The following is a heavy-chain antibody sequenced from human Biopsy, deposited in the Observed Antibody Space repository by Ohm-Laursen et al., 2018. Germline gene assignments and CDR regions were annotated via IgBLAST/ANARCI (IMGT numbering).Heavy chain of an antibody. CDR1: GGTFSNYG. Sequence: SVKVSCKAPGGTFSNYGVNWMRQAPGQGLEWLGYINCKTGATNYAQKFQGTVTMTRDTSISTAYLALGSLRSADTAIYYCARDPLNGHKHFDYWGQGSLVTVSS. D-gene: IGHD2-8*01. J-gene: IGHJ4*02. V-gene: IGHV1-2*02. CDR2: INCKTGAT. CDR3: ARDPLNGHKHFDY.